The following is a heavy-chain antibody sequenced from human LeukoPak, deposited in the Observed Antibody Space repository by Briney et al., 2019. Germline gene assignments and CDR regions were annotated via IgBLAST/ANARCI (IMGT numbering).Heavy chain of an antibody. J-gene: IGHJ5*02. D-gene: IGHD6-13*01. V-gene: IGHV3-30*04. Sequence: PGGSLRLSCAASGFTFSSYAMHWVRQAPGKGLEWVAVISYDGSNKYYADSVKGRFTISRDNSKNTLYLQMNSLRAEDTAVYYCAKDPRIVAAGARWFDPWGQGTLVTVSS. CDR3: AKDPRIVAAGARWFDP. CDR1: GFTFSSYA. CDR2: ISYDGSNK.